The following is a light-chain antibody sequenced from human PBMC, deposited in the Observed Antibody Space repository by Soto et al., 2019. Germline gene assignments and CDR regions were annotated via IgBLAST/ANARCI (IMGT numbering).Light chain of an antibody. V-gene: IGLV1-40*01. J-gene: IGLJ2*01. CDR1: SSNIGAGYD. Sequence: QSVLTQPPSVSGAPGQRLTISCTGSSSNIGAGYDVHWYQQFPGTAPKLLIFGDINRPSGVPDRFSASKSGTSASLAITGLQAEDEADYYCQSYDSVMRASVFGGGTKVTVL. CDR3: QSYDSVMRASV. CDR2: GDI.